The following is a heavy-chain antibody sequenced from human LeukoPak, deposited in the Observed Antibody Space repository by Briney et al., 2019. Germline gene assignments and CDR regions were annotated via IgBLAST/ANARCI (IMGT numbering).Heavy chain of an antibody. V-gene: IGHV1-69*04. CDR2: IIPILNIT. CDR3: ARGLLTARARDAFDI. J-gene: IGHJ3*02. Sequence: ASVKVSCTASRGTFSKYAISWVRQAPGQGLEWMGRIIPILNITHYAQKFQGRVTIAADKSTSTAYMELGSLRSDDTAVYYCARGLLTARARDAFDIWGQGTMVTVSS. CDR1: RGTFSKYA. D-gene: IGHD7-27*01.